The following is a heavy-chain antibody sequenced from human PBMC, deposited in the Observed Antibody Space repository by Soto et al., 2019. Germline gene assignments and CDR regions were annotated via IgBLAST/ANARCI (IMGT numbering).Heavy chain of an antibody. CDR1: GYAFTSYG. CDR3: ARAYYGSSHHYHVSWFDP. V-gene: IGHV1-18*04. Sequence: VASVKVSCKASGYAFTSYGISWVRQAPGQGLEWMGWISAYNGNTNYAQKLQGRVTMTTDTSTSTAYMELRSLRSDDTAVYYCARAYYGSSHHYHVSWFDPWGQGTLVTVSS. J-gene: IGHJ5*02. D-gene: IGHD1-26*01. CDR2: ISAYNGNT.